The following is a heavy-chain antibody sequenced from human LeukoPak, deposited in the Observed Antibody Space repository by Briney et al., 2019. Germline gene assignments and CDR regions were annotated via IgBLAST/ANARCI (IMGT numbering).Heavy chain of an antibody. CDR1: GFTCINLA. CDR2: ISGSGSST. J-gene: IGHJ4*02. D-gene: IGHD6-19*01. CDR3: ATLRSDSSGSYYFDY. V-gene: IGHV3-23*01. Sequence: GGSLRLSCAASGFTCINLAMSWVRQAPGKGLEWVSAISGSGSSTYYADSVKGRFTISRDNSKNMLYLQMNSLRTEDTAVYYCATLRSDSSGSYYFDYWGQGTLVTVSS.